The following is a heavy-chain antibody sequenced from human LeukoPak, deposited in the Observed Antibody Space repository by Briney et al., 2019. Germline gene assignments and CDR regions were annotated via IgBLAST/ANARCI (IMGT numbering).Heavy chain of an antibody. CDR3: ARLERIAVAGTFYFDY. CDR2: IYPGDSDT. J-gene: IGHJ4*02. CDR1: GYSFTSYW. V-gene: IGHV5-51*01. Sequence: GESLKISCKGSGYSFTSYWIGWVRQMPGKGLEWMGIIYPGDSDTRYSPSFQGQVTISADKSVSTAYLQWSSLEASDTAMYYCARLERIAVAGTFYFDYWGQGTLVTVSS. D-gene: IGHD6-19*01.